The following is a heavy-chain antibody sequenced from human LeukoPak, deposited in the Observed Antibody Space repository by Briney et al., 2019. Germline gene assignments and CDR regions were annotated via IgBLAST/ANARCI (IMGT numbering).Heavy chain of an antibody. D-gene: IGHD3-10*01. CDR1: GFTFSSYA. Sequence: GGSLRLSCAASGFTFSSYAMSRVRQAPGKELEWVSAISGSGGSTYYADSVKGRFTISRDNSKNTLYLQMNSLRAEDTAVYYCAKGYYAKGYYFDYWGQGTLVTVSS. CDR3: AKGYYAKGYYFDY. V-gene: IGHV3-23*01. J-gene: IGHJ4*02. CDR2: ISGSGGST.